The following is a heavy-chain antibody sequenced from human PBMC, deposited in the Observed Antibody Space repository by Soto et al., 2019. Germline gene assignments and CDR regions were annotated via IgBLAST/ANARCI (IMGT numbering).Heavy chain of an antibody. CDR1: GASISSGGYF. CDR2: IHYSGST. V-gene: IGHV4-31*03. J-gene: IGHJ4*02. D-gene: IGHD5-18*01. CDR3: ARGFVETAMALDY. Sequence: QVQLQESGPGLVKPSQTLSLACSVSGASISSGGYFWSWIRQLPGKGLEWIGYIHYSGSTYYNPSLKSRVVMSLDTSKNDFSLKLNSVTAADTAVFYCARGFVETAMALDYWGQGALVTVSS.